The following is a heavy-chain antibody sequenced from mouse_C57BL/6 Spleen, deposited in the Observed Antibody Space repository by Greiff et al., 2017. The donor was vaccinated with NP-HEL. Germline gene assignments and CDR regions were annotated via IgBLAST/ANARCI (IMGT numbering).Heavy chain of an antibody. Sequence: QVQLQQPGAELVRPGSSVKLSCKASGYTFTSYWMDWVTQRPGQGLEWIGNIYPSDSETHYNQQFKDKATLTVDKSSSTAYMQLSSLTSEDSAVYYCARRIYDGYYGAMDYWGQGTSVTVSS. V-gene: IGHV1-61*01. J-gene: IGHJ4*01. CDR1: GYTFTSYW. CDR3: ARRIYDGYYGAMDY. CDR2: IYPSDSET. D-gene: IGHD2-3*01.